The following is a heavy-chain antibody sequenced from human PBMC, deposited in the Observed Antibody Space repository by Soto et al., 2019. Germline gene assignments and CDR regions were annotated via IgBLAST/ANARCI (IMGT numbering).Heavy chain of an antibody. V-gene: IGHV4-34*01. CDR3: TRGIGYCSSIHCYSSRRLRFDS. CDR1: GGSFSGYY. D-gene: IGHD2-2*01. Sequence: QVQLQQWAAGLLKPSETLSLTCAVYGGSFSGYYWTWIRQSPEQGLEWLGEVNHSGTTYYNPSLKRRVTRSVHSPKNQFALKMSSVTRADTAVYYCTRGIGYCSSIHCYSSRRLRFDSWCQGTLVTVSS. CDR2: VNHSGTT. J-gene: IGHJ4*02.